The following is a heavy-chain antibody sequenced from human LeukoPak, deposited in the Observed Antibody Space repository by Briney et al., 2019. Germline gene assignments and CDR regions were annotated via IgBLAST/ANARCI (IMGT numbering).Heavy chain of an antibody. CDR1: GYTFTSYD. D-gene: IGHD6-13*01. V-gene: IGHV1-8*01. CDR3: ARGQRRIAAAGTYYYYYMDV. J-gene: IGHJ6*03. Sequence: ASVKVSCKASGYTFTSYDINWVRQATGQGLEWMGWMNPNSGNTGYAQKFQARVTMTRNTSISTAYMELSSLRSEDTAVYYCARGQRRIAAAGTYYYYYMDVWGKGTTVTISS. CDR2: MNPNSGNT.